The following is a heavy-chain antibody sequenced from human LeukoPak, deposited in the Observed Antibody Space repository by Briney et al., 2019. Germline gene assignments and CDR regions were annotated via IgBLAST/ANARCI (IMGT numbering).Heavy chain of an antibody. V-gene: IGHV4-38-2*02. CDR1: GYSISSGYY. J-gene: IGHJ4*02. D-gene: IGHD4-17*01. Sequence: SETLSLTCTVSGYSISSGYYWGWIRQPPGKGLEWIGSIYHSGSTYYNPSLKSRVTISVDTSKNQFSLKLSSVTAADTAVYYCARAGYGDSDFDYWGQGTLVTVSS. CDR2: IYHSGST. CDR3: ARAGYGDSDFDY.